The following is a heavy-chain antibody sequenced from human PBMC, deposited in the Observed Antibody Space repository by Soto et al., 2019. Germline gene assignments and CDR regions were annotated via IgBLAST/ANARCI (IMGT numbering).Heavy chain of an antibody. Sequence: QVQLVQSGAEVKKPGASVKVSCKASGYTFIEYGISWVRQAPGQGLEWMGWISVDNGSTNYAQKVRDRVVMTIDRSPTTAYMEMSSLSSDDTAVYYCARDGYGALPIDSWGQGTLVTVSS. CDR3: ARDGYGALPIDS. CDR1: GYTFIEYG. D-gene: IGHD4-17*01. J-gene: IGHJ4*02. CDR2: ISVDNGST. V-gene: IGHV1-18*01.